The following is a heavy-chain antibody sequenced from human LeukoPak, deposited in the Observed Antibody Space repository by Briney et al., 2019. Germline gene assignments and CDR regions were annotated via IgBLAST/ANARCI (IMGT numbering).Heavy chain of an antibody. D-gene: IGHD6-13*01. V-gene: IGHV4-59*12. Sequence: SETLSLTCTVSGGSISSSYWSWIRQPPGKGLEWIGYIYHSGSTYYNPSLKSRVTISVDRSKNQFSLKLSSVTAADTAVYYCARGSSSWSLYFDYWGQGTLVTVSS. J-gene: IGHJ4*02. CDR1: GGSISSSY. CDR3: ARGSSSWSLYFDY. CDR2: IYHSGST.